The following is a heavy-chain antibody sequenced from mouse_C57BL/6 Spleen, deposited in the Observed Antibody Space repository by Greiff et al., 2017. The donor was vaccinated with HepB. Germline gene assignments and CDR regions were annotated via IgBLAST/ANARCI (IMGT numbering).Heavy chain of an antibody. CDR2: IYPVSGET. Sequence: QVHVKQSGAELASPGASVTLSCKASGYTFTDHIMNWVKKRPGQGLEWIGRIYPVSGETNYNQKFMGKATFSVDRSSSTVYMVLNSLTSEDPAVYYCGIGVYYDYGVDYWGQGTTLTVSS. D-gene: IGHD2-4*01. J-gene: IGHJ2*01. V-gene: IGHV1-11*01. CDR1: GYTFTDHI. CDR3: GIGVYYDYGVDY.